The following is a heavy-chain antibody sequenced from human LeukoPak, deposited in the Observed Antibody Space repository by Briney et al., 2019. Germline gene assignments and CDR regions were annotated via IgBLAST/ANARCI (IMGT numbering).Heavy chain of an antibody. D-gene: IGHD3-10*01. CDR2: IIPILGIA. CDR3: ARSNYYGSGSYNPFDY. J-gene: IGHJ4*02. V-gene: IGHV1-69*04. Sequence: ASVKVSCKASGGTFSSYAISWVRQAPGQGLEWMGRIIPILGIANYAQKFQGRVTITADKSTSTAYMELSSLRSEDTAVYYCARSNYYGSGSYNPFDYWGQGTLVTVSS. CDR1: GGTFSSYA.